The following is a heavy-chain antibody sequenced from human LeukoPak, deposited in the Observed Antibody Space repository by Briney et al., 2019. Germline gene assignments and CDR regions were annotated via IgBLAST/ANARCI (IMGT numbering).Heavy chain of an antibody. J-gene: IGHJ4*02. CDR3: AQPDF. CDR1: GFTFRSSS. CDR2: IRFDGSTK. V-gene: IGHV3-30*02. Sequence: HAGGSLRLSCVASGFTFRSSSMHWVRQAPGKGLEWLAFIRFDGSTKYYADSVKGRFTVSRDNSKSTLYLQMNSLRAEDTAVYYCAQPDFWGQGTLVTVSS.